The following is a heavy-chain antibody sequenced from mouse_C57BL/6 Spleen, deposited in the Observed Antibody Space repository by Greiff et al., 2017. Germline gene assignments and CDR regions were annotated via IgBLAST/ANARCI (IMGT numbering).Heavy chain of an antibody. Sequence: VQLQQSGAELVKPGASVKISCKASGYAFSSYWLNWVKQRPGKGLEWIGQIYPGDVDTNYNGKFKGKATLTADKSSSTASMQLSSLTSEDSAVYYCARGGTYYSNYFFADWGQGTMVTVSA. V-gene: IGHV1-80*01. CDR3: ARGGTYYSNYFFAD. D-gene: IGHD2-5*01. J-gene: IGHJ3*01. CDR2: IYPGDVDT. CDR1: GYAFSSYW.